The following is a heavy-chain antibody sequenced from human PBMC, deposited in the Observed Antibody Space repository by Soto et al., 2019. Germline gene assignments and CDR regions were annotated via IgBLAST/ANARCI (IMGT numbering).Heavy chain of an antibody. D-gene: IGHD2-2*01. CDR1: VYSFNQYW. CDR2: IYPGDSDT. V-gene: IGHV5-51*01. Sequence: GESLKISCKGSVYSFNQYWIAWVRQLPGKGLEWMGIIYPGDSDTRYSPPFQGQVTISADKSITTAYLQWSSLKASDTAMYYCARRAYCSSSTCHGGRGANWFDPWGQGTLVTVSS. J-gene: IGHJ5*02. CDR3: ARRAYCSSSTCHGGRGANWFDP.